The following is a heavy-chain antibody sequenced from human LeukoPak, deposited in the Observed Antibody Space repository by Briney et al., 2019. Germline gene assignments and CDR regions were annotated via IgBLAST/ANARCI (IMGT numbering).Heavy chain of an antibody. CDR2: ISGSGGST. V-gene: IGHV3-23*01. D-gene: IGHD2/OR15-2a*01. Sequence: PGGSLRLSCAASGFIFSSYSMSWVRQAPGKGLEWVSVISGSGGSTYYADSVKGRFTISKDNAKNTVYLQMNSLRAEDTAVYYCVSFYETYWGRGTLVTVSS. CDR1: GFIFSSYS. J-gene: IGHJ4*02. CDR3: VSFYETY.